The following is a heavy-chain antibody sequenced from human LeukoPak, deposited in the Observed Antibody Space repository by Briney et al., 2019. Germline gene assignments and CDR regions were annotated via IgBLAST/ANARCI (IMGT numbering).Heavy chain of an antibody. CDR1: GYSFTSYW. Sequence: GESLKISCKGSGYSFTSYWICWVRQMPGKGLEWMGVIYPGDSDTRYSPSFQGQVTISADKSISTAYLQWSSLKASDTAMYYCARQITIFGVVTHFDYWGQGTLVTVSS. CDR2: IYPGDSDT. D-gene: IGHD3-3*01. CDR3: ARQITIFGVVTHFDY. J-gene: IGHJ4*02. V-gene: IGHV5-51*01.